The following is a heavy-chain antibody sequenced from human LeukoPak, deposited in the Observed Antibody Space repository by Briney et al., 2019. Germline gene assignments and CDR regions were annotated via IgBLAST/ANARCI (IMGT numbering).Heavy chain of an antibody. CDR1: EFTFSNYW. D-gene: IGHD3-3*02. Sequence: GGSLRLSCAAYEFTFSNYWMNWVRQAPGKGLEWVANIKHDGSEKYYVDSVKGRFTISRDNTKKSLYLQMNSLRADDTAVYYCARGHHFWSGFYYFEYWGQGSLVIVSS. J-gene: IGHJ4*02. CDR2: IKHDGSEK. CDR3: ARGHHFWSGFYYFEY. V-gene: IGHV3-7*04.